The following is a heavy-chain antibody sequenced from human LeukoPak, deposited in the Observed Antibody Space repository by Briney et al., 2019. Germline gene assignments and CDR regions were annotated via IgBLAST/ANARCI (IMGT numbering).Heavy chain of an antibody. CDR1: GYTFTSDG. CDR3: ARGDILTGYQDFDY. J-gene: IGHJ4*02. V-gene: IGHV1-18*01. D-gene: IGHD3-9*01. CDR2: ISAYNGNT. Sequence: GASVKVSCKASGYTFTSDGISWVRQAPGQGLEWMGCISAYNGNTTYSQKFQGRVTMTTDTSTNTDYMELRSLRSDDTDVYYCARGDILTGYQDFDYWGQGTLVTVSS.